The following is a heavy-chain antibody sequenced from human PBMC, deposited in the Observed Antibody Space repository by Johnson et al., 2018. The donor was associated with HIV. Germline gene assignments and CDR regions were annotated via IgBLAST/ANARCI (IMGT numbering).Heavy chain of an antibody. CDR2: IWYDGSNK. V-gene: IGHV3-33*06. Sequence: QMLLVESGGGVVQPGRSLRLSCAASGFTFSSYGMHWVRQAPGKGLEWVAVIWYDGSNKYYADSVKGRFTISRDNSKNTLYLHMISLRVEDTAVYYCAKASLRGYSYVSDACDIWGQGTMVTVSS. D-gene: IGHD5-18*01. J-gene: IGHJ3*02. CDR1: GFTFSSYG. CDR3: AKASLRGYSYVSDACDI.